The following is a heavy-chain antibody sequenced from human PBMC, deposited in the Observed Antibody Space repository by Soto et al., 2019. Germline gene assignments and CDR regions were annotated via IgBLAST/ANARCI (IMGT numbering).Heavy chain of an antibody. Sequence: SETLSLTCSVSGGSISSGDYYWNWIRQPPGKGLEWIGHIYYSGSTYYNSSLKSRVTISLDTSKNQFSLKLSSVTAADAAVYYCAGQSFAGCYYDLGSYYYNYAMDVWGQGTTVTVSS. J-gene: IGHJ6*02. CDR3: AGQSFAGCYYDLGSYYYNYAMDV. CDR2: IYYSGST. CDR1: GGSISSGDYY. V-gene: IGHV4-30-4*01. D-gene: IGHD3-10*01.